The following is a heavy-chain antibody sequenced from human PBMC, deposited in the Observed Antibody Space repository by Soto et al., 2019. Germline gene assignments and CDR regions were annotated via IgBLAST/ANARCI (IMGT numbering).Heavy chain of an antibody. CDR2: IIPIFTTT. J-gene: IGHJ3*02. CDR3: AREVAADGSFREDVFDI. V-gene: IGHV1-69*12. CDR1: GGTFSNHA. D-gene: IGHD6-13*01. Sequence: QVHLVQSGAEVKKPGSSVKVSCKASGGTFSNHAINWVRQAPGQGLEWMGRIIPIFTTTNYAQKFQGRVTMTANEPTITAYIELSSLRHDDTVVYYCAREVAADGSFREDVFDIWGQGTLVTVSS.